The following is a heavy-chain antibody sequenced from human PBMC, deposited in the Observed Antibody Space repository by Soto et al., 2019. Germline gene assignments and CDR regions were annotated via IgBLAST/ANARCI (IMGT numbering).Heavy chain of an antibody. CDR3: ASSYGSGYRAFDY. V-gene: IGHV1-69*02. CDR1: GDTFNFYS. Sequence: QVQLVQSGAEVKRPGSSVKVSCKASGDTFNFYSINWVRQAPGLGLEWMGRVNTIASMSTCAQKFQGSVTMTADKSAGTAYMELISLVSDDTAIYYCASSYGSGYRAFDYWGQGALVTVSS. D-gene: IGHD3-10*01. CDR2: VNTIASMS. J-gene: IGHJ4*02.